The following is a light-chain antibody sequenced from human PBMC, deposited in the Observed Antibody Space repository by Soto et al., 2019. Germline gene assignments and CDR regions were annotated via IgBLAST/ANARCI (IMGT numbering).Light chain of an antibody. V-gene: IGKV3-15*01. CDR2: GAS. CDR3: EQYNNWPPIT. Sequence: EIVMTQSRPILYVSPGERATVSCRASQSVSSNLAWYQQKPGQAPRLLIYGASTRATGIPARFSGSGSGTEFTLTISSLQSEDFAVYYCEQYNNWPPITFGQGTRLEIK. J-gene: IGKJ5*01. CDR1: QSVSSN.